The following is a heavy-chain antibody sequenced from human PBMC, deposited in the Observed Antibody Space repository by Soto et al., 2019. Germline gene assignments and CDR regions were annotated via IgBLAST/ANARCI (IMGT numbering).Heavy chain of an antibody. CDR1: GGSVTSRNW. CDR2: IHHSGTT. J-gene: IGHJ5*02. Sequence: QVQLQESGPGLVQPAGTLSLTCTVSGGSVTSRNWWIWVRQPPGKGLEWIGAIHHSGTTDYNPSLKSRATISVDKSKNHFSLRLTSVTAVDTALYYCARQELELDWFDPWGQGTLVSVSS. CDR3: ARQELELDWFDP. D-gene: IGHD1-7*01. V-gene: IGHV4-4*02.